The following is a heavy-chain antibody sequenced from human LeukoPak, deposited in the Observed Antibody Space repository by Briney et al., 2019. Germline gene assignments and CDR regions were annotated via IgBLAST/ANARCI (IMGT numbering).Heavy chain of an antibody. J-gene: IGHJ5*02. V-gene: IGHV1-2*02. CDR2: INPNSGDT. CDR3: ARGSSRGFFQNWFDP. Sequence: ASVKVSCKSSGYTFTDYYMHWVRQAPGQGLQWMGWINPNSGDTNYAQNFQGRVTMTRDTSISTAYMELSRLRSDDTAVYYCARGSSRGFFQNWFDPWGQGTLVTVSS. D-gene: IGHD1-26*01. CDR1: GYTFTDYY.